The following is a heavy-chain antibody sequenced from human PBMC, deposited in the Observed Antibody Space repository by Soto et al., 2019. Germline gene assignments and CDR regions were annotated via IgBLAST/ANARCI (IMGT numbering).Heavy chain of an antibody. CDR1: GDTFRIYA. V-gene: IGHV1-69*13. J-gene: IGHJ5*01. CDR2: IIPIFGKG. CDR3: ASPQDLSYYERGHPPPFNC. Sequence: SVKLSCKASGDTFRIYAINWVRQAPGHGLEWMGGIIPIFGKGNYTPKFQGRVTMTADESTHTAYMELNSLGSEDTAVYYCASPQDLSYYERGHPPPFNCWGHITVVPAS. D-gene: IGHD3-22*01.